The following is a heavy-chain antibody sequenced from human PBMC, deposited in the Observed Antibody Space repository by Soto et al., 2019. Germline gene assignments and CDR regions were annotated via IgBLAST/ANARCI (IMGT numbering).Heavy chain of an antibody. D-gene: IGHD3-9*01. CDR2: IYHSGST. J-gene: IGHJ6*02. V-gene: IGHV4-4*02. CDR1: GGSISSSNW. Sequence: QVQLQESGPGLVKPSGTLSLTCAVSGGSISSSNWWRWFRQPPGKGLEWIGEIYHSGSTNYNPSLKSRVTISVDKAKTQCSLKLSSVTAADTAVYYCARDPVLRYFDWPYGMDVWGQGTTVTVSS. CDR3: ARDPVLRYFDWPYGMDV.